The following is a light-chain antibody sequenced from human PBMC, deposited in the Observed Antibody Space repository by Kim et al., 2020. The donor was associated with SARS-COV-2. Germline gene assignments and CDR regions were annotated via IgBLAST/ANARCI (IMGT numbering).Light chain of an antibody. V-gene: IGLV3-9*01. CDR1: NFGRKN. Sequence: SYELTQPLSVSVALGQTARITCGGNNFGRKNVHWYQQKPGQAPVLVIFRDNNRPSGIPERFSSSTSGNTATLTISSPQAGDEADYYCQVWDGNTNIFGTGTKVTVL. CDR2: RDN. CDR3: QVWDGNTNI. J-gene: IGLJ1*01.